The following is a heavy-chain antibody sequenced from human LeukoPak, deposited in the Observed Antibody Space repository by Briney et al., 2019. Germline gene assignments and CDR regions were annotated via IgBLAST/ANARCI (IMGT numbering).Heavy chain of an antibody. CDR1: GGSFSGYY. CDR2: INHSGST. Sequence: SETLSLTCAVYGGSFSGYYWSWIRQPPGKGLEWIGEINHSGSTNYNPSLKSRVTISVDTSKNQFSLKLSSVTAADTAVYYCAGGADYGDYTDGDYGMDVWGQGTTVTVSS. J-gene: IGHJ6*02. CDR3: AGGADYGDYTDGDYGMDV. V-gene: IGHV4-34*01. D-gene: IGHD4-17*01.